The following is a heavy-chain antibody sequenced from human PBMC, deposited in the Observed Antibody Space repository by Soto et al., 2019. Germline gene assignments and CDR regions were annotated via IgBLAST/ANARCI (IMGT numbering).Heavy chain of an antibody. CDR2: IYHSGTF. Sequence: SETLSLTCAISGVSAGAAVYTLRWIRQPPGGGLEWIGYIYHSGTFLYNPSLKSRVSISMDTSKNQFSLNLDSVTAADTAVYFCARDFAYFDSWGQGTLVTVSS. V-gene: IGHV4-61*08. D-gene: IGHD3-3*01. CDR3: ARDFAYFDS. J-gene: IGHJ4*02. CDR1: GVSAGAAVYT.